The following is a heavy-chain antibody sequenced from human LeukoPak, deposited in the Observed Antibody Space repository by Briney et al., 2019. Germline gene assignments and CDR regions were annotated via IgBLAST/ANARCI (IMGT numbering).Heavy chain of an antibody. CDR3: ATGGHSSSWLNDY. V-gene: IGHV1-2*04. D-gene: IGHD6-13*01. CDR2: INPNSGGT. J-gene: IGHJ4*02. Sequence: ASVKVSCKASGYTFTGYYMHWVRQAPGQGLEWMGWINPNSGGTNYAQKFQGWVTMTRDTSISTAYMELSRLRSDDTAVYYCATGGHSSSWLNDYWGQGTLVTVSS. CDR1: GYTFTGYY.